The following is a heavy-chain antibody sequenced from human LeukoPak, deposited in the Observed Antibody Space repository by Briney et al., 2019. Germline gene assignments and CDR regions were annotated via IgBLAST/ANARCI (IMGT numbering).Heavy chain of an antibody. CDR2: IRQDGNAK. J-gene: IGHJ3*01. V-gene: IGHV3-7*01. D-gene: IGHD4-17*01. Sequence: GGSLRLSCEASTFTFSSYWMSWVRQAPGKGLQWIANIRQDGNAKYYVDSVKGRFTISRDNAKKSVYLQMNSLRADDTAVYYCARDGYGDSTGAFDVWGQGTMDTVSS. CDR3: ARDGYGDSTGAFDV. CDR1: TFTFSSYW.